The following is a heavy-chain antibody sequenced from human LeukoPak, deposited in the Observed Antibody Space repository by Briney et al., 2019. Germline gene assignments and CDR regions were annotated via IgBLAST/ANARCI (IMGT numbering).Heavy chain of an antibody. CDR3: ARDLGNLGAVTGPDF. D-gene: IGHD6-19*01. J-gene: IGHJ4*02. V-gene: IGHV3-30*03. CDR2: ISYDRSNK. Sequence: GGSLRLSCSASGFPFSSYGMHWVRQAPGKGLEWVAVISYDRSNKYYADSVKGRFTISRDDSKDTLYLQMSTLRPEDTAVYFCARDLGNLGAVTGPDFWGQGTLVTVSS. CDR1: GFPFSSYG.